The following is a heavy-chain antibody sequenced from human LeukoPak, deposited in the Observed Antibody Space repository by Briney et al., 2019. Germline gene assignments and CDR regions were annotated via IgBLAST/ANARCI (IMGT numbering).Heavy chain of an antibody. Sequence: SETLSLTCTVSGGSISSYYWSWIRQPPGKGLEWIGYIYYSGSTNYDPSLKSRVTISVYTSKNQFSLKLSSVTAADTAVYYCARLKYYYDSSGYRAEYFQHWGQGTLVTVSS. CDR1: GGSISSYY. J-gene: IGHJ1*01. CDR2: IYYSGST. D-gene: IGHD3-22*01. V-gene: IGHV4-59*01. CDR3: ARLKYYYDSSGYRAEYFQH.